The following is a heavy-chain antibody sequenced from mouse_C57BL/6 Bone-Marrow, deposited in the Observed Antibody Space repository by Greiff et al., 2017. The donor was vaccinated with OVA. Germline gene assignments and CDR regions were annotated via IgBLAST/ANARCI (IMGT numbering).Heavy chain of an antibody. Sequence: EVQLQQSGAELVRPGASVKLSCTASGFNITDYYMHWVKQRPEQGLEWIGRIDPEDGDTEYDPKFQGKATMTADTSSNTAYLQLSSLTSDDTAVYYCTSYDYDLDWYFDVWGTGTTVTVSS. J-gene: IGHJ1*03. CDR3: TSYDYDLDWYFDV. CDR1: GFNITDYY. CDR2: IDPEDGDT. V-gene: IGHV14-1*01. D-gene: IGHD2-4*01.